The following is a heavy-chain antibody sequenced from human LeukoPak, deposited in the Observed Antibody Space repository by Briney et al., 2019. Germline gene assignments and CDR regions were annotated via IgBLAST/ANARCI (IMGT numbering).Heavy chain of an antibody. CDR2: INQDGSEK. J-gene: IGHJ4*02. CDR3: AKDPPYAVIVPVYDY. D-gene: IGHD2-2*01. V-gene: IGHV3-7*01. Sequence: GGSLRLSCAASGFTFSSYSMNWVRQAPGKGLEWVANINQDGSEKYYVDSVKGRFTISRDNAKNSLYLQMNSLRAEDTAVYYCAKDPPYAVIVPVYDYWGQGTLVTVSS. CDR1: GFTFSSYS.